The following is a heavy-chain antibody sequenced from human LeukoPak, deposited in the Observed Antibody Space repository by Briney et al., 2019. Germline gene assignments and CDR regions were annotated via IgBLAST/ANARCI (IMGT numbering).Heavy chain of an antibody. CDR2: IYYSGST. J-gene: IGHJ5*02. D-gene: IGHD3-9*01. V-gene: IGHV4-39*01. Sequence: SETLSLTCTVSGGSISSSSYYWGWIRQPPWKGLEWIGSIYYSGSTYYNPSLKSRVTISVDTSKNQFSLKLSSVTAADTAVYYCARRLRYFDWLFPFDPWGQGTLVTVSS. CDR1: GGSISSSSYY. CDR3: ARRLRYFDWLFPFDP.